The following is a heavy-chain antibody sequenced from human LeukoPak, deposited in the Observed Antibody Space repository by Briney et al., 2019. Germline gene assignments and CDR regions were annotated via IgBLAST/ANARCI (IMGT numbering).Heavy chain of an antibody. CDR3: AKEVTSIAARGGFDH. D-gene: IGHD6-6*01. J-gene: IGHJ4*02. CDR2: INTDGSST. Sequence: GGSLRLSCAASGFTFSSYWMHWVRQAPGKGLVWVSRINTDGSSTSYADSVKGRFTISRDNSKNTLYLQMNSLRAEDTAVYYCAKEVTSIAARGGFDHWGQGTLVTVSS. CDR1: GFTFSSYW. V-gene: IGHV3-74*01.